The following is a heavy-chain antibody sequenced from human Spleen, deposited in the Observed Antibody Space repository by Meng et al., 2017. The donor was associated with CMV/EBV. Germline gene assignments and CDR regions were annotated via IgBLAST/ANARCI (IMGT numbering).Heavy chain of an antibody. D-gene: IGHD1-26*01. V-gene: IGHV4-39*07. Sequence: ISSSSYYWGWIRQPPGKGLEWIGSIYYSGSTYYNPSLKSRVTISVDTSKNQFSLKLSSVTAADTAVYYCASAPNSGSYYEGPPYFDYWGQGTLVTVSS. CDR3: ASAPNSGSYYEGPPYFDY. CDR1: ISSSSYY. J-gene: IGHJ4*02. CDR2: IYYSGST.